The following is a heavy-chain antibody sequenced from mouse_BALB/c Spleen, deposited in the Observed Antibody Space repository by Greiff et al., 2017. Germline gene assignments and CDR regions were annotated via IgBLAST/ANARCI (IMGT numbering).Heavy chain of an antibody. D-gene: IGHD1-1*02. CDR2: ISSGGGST. Sequence: EVQRVESGGGLVKPGGSLKLSCAASGFAFSSYDMSWVRQTPEKRLEWVAYISSGGGSTYYPDTVKGRFTISRDNAKNTLYLQMSSLKSEDTAMYYCARRGWGPYAMDYWGQGTSVTVSS. J-gene: IGHJ4*01. CDR1: GFAFSSYD. CDR3: ARRGWGPYAMDY. V-gene: IGHV5-12-1*01.